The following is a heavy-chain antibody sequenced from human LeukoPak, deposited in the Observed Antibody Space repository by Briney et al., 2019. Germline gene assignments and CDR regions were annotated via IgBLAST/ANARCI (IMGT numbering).Heavy chain of an antibody. D-gene: IGHD4-17*01. CDR3: AKDLRASTVTTDNWFDP. Sequence: GGSLRLSCAASGFTFSSYAMSWVRQAPGKGLEWVSAISGSGGSTYYADSVKGRFTISRDNSKHTLYLQMNSLRAEDTAVYYCAKDLRASTVTTDNWFDPWGQGTLVTVSS. CDR2: ISGSGGST. CDR1: GFTFSSYA. J-gene: IGHJ5*02. V-gene: IGHV3-23*01.